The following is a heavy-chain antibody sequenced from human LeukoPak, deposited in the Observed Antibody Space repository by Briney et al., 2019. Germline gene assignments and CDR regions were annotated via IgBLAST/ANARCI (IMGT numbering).Heavy chain of an antibody. CDR1: GGSISSYY. D-gene: IGHD6-6*01. CDR2: IYYSGST. V-gene: IGHV4-59*08. CDR3: AREYSSSSFGYFQH. J-gene: IGHJ1*01. Sequence: SETLSLTCFVSGGSISSYYWSWIRQPPGKGLEWIGYIYYSGSTYYNPSLKSRVTISVDTSKNQFSLKLSSVTAADTAVYYCAREYSSSSFGYFQHWGQGTLVTVSS.